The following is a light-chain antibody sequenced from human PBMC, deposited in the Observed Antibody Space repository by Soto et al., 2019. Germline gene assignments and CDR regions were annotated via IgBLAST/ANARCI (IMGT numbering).Light chain of an antibody. J-gene: IGKJ2*01. Sequence: EIVMTQSPATLSVSPGERATLSCRASQSVSSNLAWYQQKPGQAHRLLIYGASTRATGITARFSGSGSGTDFTRTNSSLQSGDFAVYYCQQYTNWTSYTFRQWTKLEIK. CDR1: QSVSSN. V-gene: IGKV3-15*01. CDR3: QQYTNWTSYT. CDR2: GAS.